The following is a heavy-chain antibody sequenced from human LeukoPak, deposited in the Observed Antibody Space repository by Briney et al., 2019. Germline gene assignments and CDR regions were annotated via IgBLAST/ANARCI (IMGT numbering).Heavy chain of an antibody. CDR1: GYTFTAYY. Sequence: ASVKVSCKPSGYTFTAYYMHWVRQAPGQVLEWMGWINPNSGDTNYAEKFQGRVTLTRDTSITTAYMELSRLRSDDTAVYYCARDGNFDYWGQGTLVTVSS. J-gene: IGHJ4*02. CDR3: ARDGNFDY. CDR2: INPNSGDT. V-gene: IGHV1-2*02.